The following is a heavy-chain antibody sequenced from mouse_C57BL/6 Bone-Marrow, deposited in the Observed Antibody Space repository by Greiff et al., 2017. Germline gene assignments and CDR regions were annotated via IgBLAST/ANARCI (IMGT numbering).Heavy chain of an antibody. V-gene: IGHV5-9*01. CDR2: ISGGGGNT. D-gene: IGHD4-1*01. CDR1: GFTFSSYT. J-gene: IGHJ2*01. CDR3: ARPGSVDY. Sequence: EVQVVESGGGLVKPGGSLKLSCAASGFTFSSYTMSWVRQTPEKRLEWVATISGGGGNTYYPDSVKGRFTISRDNAKNTLYLQMSSLRSEDTALYYCARPGSVDYWGQGTTLTVSS.